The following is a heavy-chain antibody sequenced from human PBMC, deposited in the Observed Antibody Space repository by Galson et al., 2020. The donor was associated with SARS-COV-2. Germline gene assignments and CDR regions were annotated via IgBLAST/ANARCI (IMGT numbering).Heavy chain of an antibody. Sequence: ASETLSLTCTVSGGSISSYYWSWIRQPPGKGLEWIGYIYYSGSTNYNPSLKSRVTISVDTSKNQFSLKLSSVTAADTAVYYCASIGYDSRHFDYWGQGTLVTVSS. V-gene: IGHV4-59*01. J-gene: IGHJ4*02. CDR3: ASIGYDSRHFDY. CDR1: GGSISSYY. CDR2: IYYSGST. D-gene: IGHD3-22*01.